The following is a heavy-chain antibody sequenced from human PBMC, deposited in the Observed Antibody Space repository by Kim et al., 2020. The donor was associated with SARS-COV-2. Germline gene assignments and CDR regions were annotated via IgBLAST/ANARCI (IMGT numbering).Heavy chain of an antibody. V-gene: IGHV3-33*01. CDR1: GFTFSSYG. J-gene: IGHJ5*02. CDR3: ARDLEQQLFNWFDP. CDR2: IWYDGSNK. D-gene: IGHD6-13*01. Sequence: GGSLRLSCAASGFTFSSYGMHWVRQAPGKGLEWVAVIWYDGSNKYYADSVKGRFTISRDNSKNTLYLQMNSLRAEDTAVYYCARDLEQQLFNWFDPWGQGTLVTVSS.